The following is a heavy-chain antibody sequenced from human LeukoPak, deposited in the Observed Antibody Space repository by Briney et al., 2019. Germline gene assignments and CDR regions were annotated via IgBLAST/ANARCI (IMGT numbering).Heavy chain of an antibody. D-gene: IGHD6-6*01. CDR2: ISSSSSYI. J-gene: IGHJ6*02. Sequence: GGSLRLSCAASGFTFSSYIMNWVRQAPGKGLEWVSSISSSSSYIYYADSVKGRFTISRDNAKNSPYLQMNSLRAEDTAVYYCARVAAPSENYYYYGMDVWGQGTTVTVSS. CDR1: GFTFSSYI. CDR3: ARVAAPSENYYYYGMDV. V-gene: IGHV3-21*01.